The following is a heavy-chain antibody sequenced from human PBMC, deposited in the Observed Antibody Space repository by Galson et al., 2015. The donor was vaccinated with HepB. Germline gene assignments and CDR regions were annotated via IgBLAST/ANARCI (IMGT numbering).Heavy chain of an antibody. CDR3: ATLGGAGTTGGAFDI. Sequence: LRLSCAASDFSVSAKFMNWVRQAPGKGLQWVSIIYSGGDTLYADSVRGRFTISRDSVKNTLYLQMNSLRVEDTAVYYCATLGGAGTTGGAFDIWGQGTMVTVSS. CDR1: DFSVSAKF. V-gene: IGHV3-53*01. CDR2: IYSGGDT. J-gene: IGHJ3*02. D-gene: IGHD1-1*01.